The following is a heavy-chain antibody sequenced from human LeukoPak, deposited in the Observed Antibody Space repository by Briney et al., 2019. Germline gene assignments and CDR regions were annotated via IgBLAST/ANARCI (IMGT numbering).Heavy chain of an antibody. CDR1: GYTFTSYG. CDR2: ISAYNGNT. D-gene: IGHD1-26*01. J-gene: IGHJ4*02. V-gene: IGHV1-18*01. Sequence: ASVKVSCKASGYTFTSYGISWVRQAPGQGLEWMGWISAYNGNTNYAQKLQGRVTMTTDTSTSTAYMELRSLRSDDTAVYYCARDRKYSGSYFPVDYWGQGTLVTVSS. CDR3: ARDRKYSGSYFPVDY.